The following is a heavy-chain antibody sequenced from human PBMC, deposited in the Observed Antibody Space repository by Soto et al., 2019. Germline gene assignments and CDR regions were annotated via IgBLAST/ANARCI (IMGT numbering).Heavy chain of an antibody. D-gene: IGHD1-26*01. J-gene: IGHJ6*02. CDR2: ISYDGSNK. Sequence: TGGSLRLSCAASGFTFSAYGMHWVRQAPGKGLEWLVVISYDGSNKYYADSVKGRFTISRDNSKNTQYLQMNSLRAEDTAVYYCAKDRGGSYPESYYYYGMDVWGQGTTVTVS. CDR3: AKDRGGSYPESYYYYGMDV. V-gene: IGHV3-30*18. CDR1: GFTFSAYG.